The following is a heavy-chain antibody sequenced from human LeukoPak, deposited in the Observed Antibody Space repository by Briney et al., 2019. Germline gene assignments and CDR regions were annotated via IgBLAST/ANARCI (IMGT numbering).Heavy chain of an antibody. CDR3: ASSVDTATVQVPPEYYFDY. V-gene: IGHV3-21*01. J-gene: IGHJ4*02. CDR2: ISSSSSYI. D-gene: IGHD5-18*01. Sequence: GGSLRLSCAASGITFSSYSMNWVRQAPGKGLEWVSSISSSSSYIYYADSVKGRFTISRDNAKNSLYLQMNSLRAEDTAVYYCASSVDTATVQVPPEYYFDYWGQGTLVTVSS. CDR1: GITFSSYS.